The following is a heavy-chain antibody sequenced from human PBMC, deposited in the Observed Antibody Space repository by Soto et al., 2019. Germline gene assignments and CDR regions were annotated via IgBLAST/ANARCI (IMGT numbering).Heavy chain of an antibody. V-gene: IGHV3-64D*06. J-gene: IGHJ4*02. CDR3: VKDHGPSHIKFEF. CDR1: GFTFSNYA. Sequence: LRLSCSASGFTFSNYAIHWVRQAPGKGLEYVAAITNSGGSTFYADSVKGRSTISRDNSKSTVFIQMSSLRHEDTAIYYCVKDHGPSHIKFEFWGRGTLVTGSS. CDR2: ITNSGGST.